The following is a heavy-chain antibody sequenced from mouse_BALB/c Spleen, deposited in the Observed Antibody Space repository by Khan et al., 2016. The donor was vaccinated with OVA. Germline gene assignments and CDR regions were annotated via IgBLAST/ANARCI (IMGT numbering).Heavy chain of an antibody. V-gene: IGHV3-2*02. Sequence: EVQLQQSGPGLVKPSQSLSLTCTVTGYSITSDYAWNWIRQFPGNNLEWMGYISYSGNTKYNPSLKSRIPITRDPSKNQLFLQLNSVTIEDTATYYCARIKGGDFDYWGQGTTLTVSS. D-gene: IGHD2-4*01. J-gene: IGHJ2*01. CDR2: ISYSGNT. CDR1: GYSITSDYA. CDR3: ARIKGGDFDY.